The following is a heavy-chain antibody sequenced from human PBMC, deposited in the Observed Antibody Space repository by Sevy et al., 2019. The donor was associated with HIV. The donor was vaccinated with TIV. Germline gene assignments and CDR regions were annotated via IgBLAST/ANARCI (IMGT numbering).Heavy chain of an antibody. J-gene: IGHJ4*02. V-gene: IGHV3-49*03. CDR3: TRGRYTYVPFDY. D-gene: IGHD3-10*02. CDR1: GFTFGDYA. CDR2: IRTKAYGGTT. Sequence: GGSLRLSCTASGFTFGDYAMNWFRQAPGKGLEWVGFIRTKAYGGTTEYAASGKGRFTISREDSKSIAYPQMNSLKTEDTAVYYCTRGRYTYVPFDYWGQGTLVTVSS.